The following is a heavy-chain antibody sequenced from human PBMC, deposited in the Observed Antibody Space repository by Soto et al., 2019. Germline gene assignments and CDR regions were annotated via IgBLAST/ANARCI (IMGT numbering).Heavy chain of an antibody. V-gene: IGHV1-8*01. D-gene: IGHD2-2*01. CDR2: MNPNSGNT. Sequence: QVQLVQSGAEVKKPGASVKVSCKASGYTFTSYDINWVRQATGQGLEWMGWMNPNSGNTGYEQKFQGRVTMTRNTSINTAYMKLSILRSEDTAVYYCARGSKVKVPAAIKYYYYYDYLDVWGKGTTVTVSS. CDR3: ARGSKVKVPAAIKYYYYYDYLDV. CDR1: GYTFTSYD. J-gene: IGHJ6*03.